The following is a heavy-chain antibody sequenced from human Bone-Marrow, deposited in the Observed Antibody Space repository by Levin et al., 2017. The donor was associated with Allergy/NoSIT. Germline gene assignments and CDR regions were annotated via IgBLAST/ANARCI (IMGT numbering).Heavy chain of an antibody. V-gene: IGHV4-4*02. J-gene: IGHJ6*02. CDR3: ARTPDYYFGMDV. CDR2: IYHNGNT. CDR1: GGSISSINW. Sequence: PSETLSLTCAVSGGSISSINWWSWVRQPPGKGLEWIGEIYHNGNTNYNPSLKSRVTISVDKSKNQVVLRLSSVTAADTAVYFCARTPDYYFGMDVWGQGTTVSVS.